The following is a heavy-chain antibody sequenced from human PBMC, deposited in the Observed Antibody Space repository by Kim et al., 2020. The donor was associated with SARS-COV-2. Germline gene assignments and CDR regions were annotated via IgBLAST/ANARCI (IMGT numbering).Heavy chain of an antibody. CDR3: ARGNPGIAVAGLFDY. CDR2: INTNTGNP. CDR1: GYTFTSYA. V-gene: IGHV7-4-1*02. Sequence: ASVKVSCKASGYTFTSYAMNWVRQAPGQGLEWMGWINTNTGNPTYAQGFTGRFVFSLDTSVSTAYLQISSLKAEDTAVYYCARGNPGIAVAGLFDYWGQGTLVTVSS. J-gene: IGHJ4*02. D-gene: IGHD6-19*01.